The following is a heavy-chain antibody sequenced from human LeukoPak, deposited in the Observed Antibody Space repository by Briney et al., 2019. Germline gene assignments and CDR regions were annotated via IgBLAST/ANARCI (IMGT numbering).Heavy chain of an antibody. CDR1: GGSISSGDYY. CDR3: ARGEMATISFDY. V-gene: IGHV4-30-4*02. CDR2: IYYSGST. Sequence: SETLSLTCTVSGGSISSGDYYWSWIRQPPGKGLEWIGYIYYSGSTYYNPSLKSRVTISVDTSKNQLSLKLSSVTAADTAVYYCARGEMATISFDYWGQGTLVTVSS. D-gene: IGHD5-24*01. J-gene: IGHJ4*02.